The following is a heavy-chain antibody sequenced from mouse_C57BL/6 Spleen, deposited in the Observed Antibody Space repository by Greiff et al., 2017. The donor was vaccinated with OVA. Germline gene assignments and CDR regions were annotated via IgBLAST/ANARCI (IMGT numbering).Heavy chain of an antibody. J-gene: IGHJ3*01. V-gene: IGHV5-17*01. D-gene: IGHD3-2*02. Sequence: EVKLVESGGGLVKPGGSLKLSCAASGFTFSDYGMHWVRQAPEQGLEWVAYISSGSSTIYYADTVKGRFTISRDNAKNTLFLQRTSLRSEDTAMYYCARPAAQATTWFAYWGQGTLVTVSA. CDR3: ARPAAQATTWFAY. CDR2: ISSGSSTI. CDR1: GFTFSDYG.